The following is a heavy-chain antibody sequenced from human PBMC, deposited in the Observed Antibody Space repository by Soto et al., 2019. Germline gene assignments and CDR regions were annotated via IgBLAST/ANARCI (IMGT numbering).Heavy chain of an antibody. CDR1: GFTFSSYA. CDR3: AWWVREWSSPAFFYGMDV. Sequence: PGGSLRLSCAASGFTFSSYAMHWVRQAPGEGLEWVAVISYDGSNKYYADSVKGRFTISRDNSKNTLYLQMNSLRAEDTAVYYCAWWVREWSSPAFFYGMDVWGQGTTVTVSS. J-gene: IGHJ6*02. D-gene: IGHD3-3*01. CDR2: ISYDGSNK. V-gene: IGHV3-30-3*01.